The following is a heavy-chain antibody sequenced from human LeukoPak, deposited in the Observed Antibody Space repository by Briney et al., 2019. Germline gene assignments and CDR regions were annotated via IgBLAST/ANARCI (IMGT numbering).Heavy chain of an antibody. CDR3: ARISPGYSSGWYDY. CDR2: IIPILGIA. CDR1: GGTFSSYA. J-gene: IGHJ4*02. D-gene: IGHD6-19*01. Sequence: ASVKVSCKASGGTFSSYAISWVRQAPGQGLEWMGRIIPILGIANYAQKFQGRVTVTANKSTSTAYMELSSLRSEDTAVYYCARISPGYSSGWYDYWGQGTLVTVSS. V-gene: IGHV1-69*04.